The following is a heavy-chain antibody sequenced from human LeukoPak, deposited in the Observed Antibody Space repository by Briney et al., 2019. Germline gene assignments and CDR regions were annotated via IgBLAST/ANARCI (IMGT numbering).Heavy chain of an antibody. CDR1: GGSVNSYY. J-gene: IGHJ3*02. V-gene: IGHV4-4*09. D-gene: IGHD7-27*01. CDR2: IYTTGRT. Sequence: SETLSLTCSVSGGSVNSYYWSRIRQPPGKGLEWIGYIYTTGRTNYNPSLKSRVTISVDTSKNQFSLKLSSVTAADTAVYYCAKILGSGVWYGFDIWGQGTMVTVSS. CDR3: AKILGSGVWYGFDI.